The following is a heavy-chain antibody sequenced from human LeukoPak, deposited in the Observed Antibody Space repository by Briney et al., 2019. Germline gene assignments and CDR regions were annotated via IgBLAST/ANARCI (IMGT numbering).Heavy chain of an antibody. V-gene: IGHV4-38-2*02. D-gene: IGHD4-17*01. Sequence: KPSETLSLTCTVSGYSISSGYYWGWIRQPPGKGLEWIGSIYHSGSTYYNPSLKSRVTISVDTSKNQFSLKLSSVTAADTAVYYCARGGDYDWFDPWGQGTLVTVSS. CDR1: GYSISSGYY. CDR2: IYHSGST. J-gene: IGHJ5*02. CDR3: ARGGDYDWFDP.